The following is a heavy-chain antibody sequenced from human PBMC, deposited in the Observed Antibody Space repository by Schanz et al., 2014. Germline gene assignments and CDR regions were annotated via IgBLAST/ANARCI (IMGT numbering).Heavy chain of an antibody. Sequence: EVQLVESGGGLVQPGGSLRLSCAASGFTFNNYAMNWVRLDPGKGLECVSGSSGGGGSAYYADSVKGRFTISRDNSKNTLYLQMSSLRAEDTAVYYCAKVWGSDYFCPFDYWGQGTLVTVSS. CDR3: AKVWGSDYFCPFDY. CDR1: GFTFNNYA. V-gene: IGHV3-23*04. J-gene: IGHJ4*02. CDR2: SSGGGGSA. D-gene: IGHD3-22*01.